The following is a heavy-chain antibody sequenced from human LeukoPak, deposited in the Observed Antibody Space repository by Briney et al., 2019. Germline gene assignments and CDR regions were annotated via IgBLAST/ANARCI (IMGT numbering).Heavy chain of an antibody. J-gene: IGHJ4*02. CDR3: ARDLAYYGSGKQNY. CDR1: GFTFSSYS. CDR2: ISSSSSYI. V-gene: IGHV3-21*01. D-gene: IGHD3-10*01. Sequence: GGSLRLSCAASGFTFSSYSMNWVRQAPGKGLEWVSSISSSSSYIYYADSVKGRFTISRDNSKNTLYLQMNSLRAEDTAVYYCARDLAYYGSGKQNYWGQGTLVTVSS.